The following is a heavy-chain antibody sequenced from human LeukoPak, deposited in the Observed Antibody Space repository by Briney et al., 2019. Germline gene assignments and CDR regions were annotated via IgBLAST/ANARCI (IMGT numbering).Heavy chain of an antibody. Sequence: GGSLRLSCAAFGFTFSNYGMHWVRHVPGKGLERVAVVSHDETFTYYGDSVRGRSTISRDNSKHTLHLNMNSLRPEDTALYFCARDTSGTVDVWGQGTLVTVSS. D-gene: IGHD2-2*01. CDR3: ARDTSGTVDV. CDR2: VSHDETFT. J-gene: IGHJ3*01. CDR1: GFTFSNYG. V-gene: IGHV3-30*03.